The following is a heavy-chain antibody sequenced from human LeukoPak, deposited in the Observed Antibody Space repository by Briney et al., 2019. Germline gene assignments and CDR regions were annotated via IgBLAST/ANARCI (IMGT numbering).Heavy chain of an antibody. J-gene: IGHJ4*02. CDR3: ARGPNYDFWSGYYPYYFDY. Sequence: ASVKVSCKASGGTFSSYAISWVRQAPGQGLEWMGGIIPIFGTANYAQKFQGRVTITADESTSTAYMELSSLRSEDTAVYYCARGPNYDFWSGYYPYYFDYWGQGTLVTVSS. V-gene: IGHV1-69*13. CDR2: IIPIFGTA. CDR1: GGTFSSYA. D-gene: IGHD3-3*01.